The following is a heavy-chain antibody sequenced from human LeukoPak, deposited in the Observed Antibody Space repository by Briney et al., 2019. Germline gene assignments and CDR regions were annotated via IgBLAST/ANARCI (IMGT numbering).Heavy chain of an antibody. D-gene: IGHD3-16*01. CDR3: ARDMGDY. CDR2: IEQDGSEK. Sequence: HSGGSLRLSCAASGFTFSTYWMNWVRQAPGKGLEWVANIEQDGSEKYYVDSVRGRFTISRDNAKNSLYLQMNSLRADDTPVYYCARDMGDYWGQGTLVTVSS. J-gene: IGHJ4*02. CDR1: GFTFSTYW. V-gene: IGHV3-7*01.